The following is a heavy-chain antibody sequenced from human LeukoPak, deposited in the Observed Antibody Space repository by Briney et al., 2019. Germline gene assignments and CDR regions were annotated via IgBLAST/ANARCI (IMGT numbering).Heavy chain of an antibody. Sequence: GGSLRLSCVASGFTFSNYAMSWVRQAPGKGLEWVAAIGGSGDKTYYADSVKGRFTISRDNSKNTLYLQMNSLRAEDTAVYYCARDHRLGELSYLYGMDVWGQGTTVTVSS. V-gene: IGHV3-23*01. CDR1: GFTFSNYA. D-gene: IGHD3-16*02. CDR3: ARDHRLGELSYLYGMDV. CDR2: IGGSGDKT. J-gene: IGHJ6*02.